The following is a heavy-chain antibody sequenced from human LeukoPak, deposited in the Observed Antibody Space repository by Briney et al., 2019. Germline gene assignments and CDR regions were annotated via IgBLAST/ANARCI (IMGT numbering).Heavy chain of an antibody. CDR2: ISAYNGNT. D-gene: IGHD2-2*01. J-gene: IGHJ6*02. CDR3: ARDLVVVPAASMDV. Sequence: ASVKVSSKASGYTFTSYGISWVRQAPGQGLEWMGWISAYNGNTNYAQKLQGRVTMTTDTSTSTAYMELRSLRSDDTAVYYCARDLVVVPAASMDVWGQGTTVTVSS. CDR1: GYTFTSYG. V-gene: IGHV1-18*01.